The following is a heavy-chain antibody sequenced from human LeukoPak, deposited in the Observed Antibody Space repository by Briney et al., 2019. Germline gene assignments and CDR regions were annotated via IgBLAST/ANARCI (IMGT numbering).Heavy chain of an antibody. CDR2: IYTSGST. V-gene: IGHV4-4*08. CDR1: GGSISSYY. CDR3: ASDRIEVDAFDI. J-gene: IGHJ3*02. Sequence: SETLSLTCTVSGGSISSYYWSWIRQPPGKGLEWIGRIYTSGSTNYNPSLKSRVTISVDTSKNQFSLKLSSVTAADTAVYYCASDRIEVDAFDIWGQGTMVTVSS. D-gene: IGHD2-15*01.